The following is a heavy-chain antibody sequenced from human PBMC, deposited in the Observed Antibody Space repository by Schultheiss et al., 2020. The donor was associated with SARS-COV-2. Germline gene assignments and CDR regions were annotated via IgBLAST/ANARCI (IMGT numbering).Heavy chain of an antibody. J-gene: IGHJ4*02. CDR3: ARRSRKYYDILTGLSGRGLDY. CDR1: GYSFTSYW. D-gene: IGHD3-9*01. Sequence: GGSLRLSCKGSGYSFTSYWIGWVRQMPGKGLEWMGIIYPGDSDTRYSPSFQGQVTITADKSISTAYLQWSSLKASDTAMYYCARRSRKYYDILTGLSGRGLDYWGQGTLVTVSS. V-gene: IGHV5-51*01. CDR2: IYPGDSDT.